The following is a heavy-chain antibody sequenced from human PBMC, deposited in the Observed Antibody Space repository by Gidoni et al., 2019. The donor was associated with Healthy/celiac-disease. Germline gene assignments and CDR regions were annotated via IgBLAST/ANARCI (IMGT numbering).Heavy chain of an antibody. V-gene: IGHV3-21*01. J-gene: IGHJ4*02. CDR2: ISSSSSYI. Sequence: EVQLVESGGGLVKPGGSLGLSCAASGVTFSSYSMNWVRQAPGQGLEWVSSISSSSSYIYYADSVKGRFTISRDNAKNSLYLQMNSLRAEDTAVYYCARAWKVYDILTGYYNWGQGTLVTVSS. CDR1: GVTFSSYS. D-gene: IGHD3-9*01. CDR3: ARAWKVYDILTGYYN.